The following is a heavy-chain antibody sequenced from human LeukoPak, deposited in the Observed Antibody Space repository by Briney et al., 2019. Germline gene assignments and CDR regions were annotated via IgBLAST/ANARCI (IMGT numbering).Heavy chain of an antibody. CDR3: ARGEGSDYVWGSFPPDY. CDR2: ISYDGSNK. V-gene: IGHV3-30*04. Sequence: GGSLRLSCAASGFTFSSYAMHWVRQAPGKGLEWVAVISYDGSNKYYADSVKGRFTISRDNSKNTLYLQMNSLRAEDTAVYYCARGEGSDYVWGSFPPDYWGQGTLVTVSS. J-gene: IGHJ4*02. CDR1: GFTFSSYA. D-gene: IGHD3-16*01.